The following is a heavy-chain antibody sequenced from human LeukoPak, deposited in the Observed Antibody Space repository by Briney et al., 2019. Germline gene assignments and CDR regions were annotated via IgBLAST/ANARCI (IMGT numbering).Heavy chain of an antibody. CDR2: FDPEDGET. J-gene: IGHJ4*02. CDR1: GYTLTELS. CDR3: ATGTNYDILTGYYLNSYYFDY. Sequence: ASVKVSCKVSGYTLTELSMHWVRQTPGKGLEWMGGFDPEDGETIYAQKFQGRVTMTEDTSTDTAYMELSSLRSEDTAVYYCATGTNYDILTGYYLNSYYFDYWGQGTLVTVSS. D-gene: IGHD3-9*01. V-gene: IGHV1-24*01.